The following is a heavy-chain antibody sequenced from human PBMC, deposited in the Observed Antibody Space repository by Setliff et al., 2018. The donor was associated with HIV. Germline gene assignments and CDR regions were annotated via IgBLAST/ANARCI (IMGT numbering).Heavy chain of an antibody. J-gene: IGHJ4*02. V-gene: IGHV1-2*02. D-gene: IGHD3-22*01. CDR1: GYTFTAYY. CDR3: GNFKYYSDRSYYYSVGPGVY. Sequence: ASVKVSCKASGYTFTAYYMHWVRQAPGQGLEWMGWIYPNSGGTKYAQKFQGRVTMTRGTSISTAYMELSRLRSDDTAVYYCGNFKYYSDRSYYYSVGPGVYWGQGTLVTVSS. CDR2: IYPNSGGT.